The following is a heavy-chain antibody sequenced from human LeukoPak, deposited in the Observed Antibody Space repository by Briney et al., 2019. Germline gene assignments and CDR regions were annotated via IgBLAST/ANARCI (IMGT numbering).Heavy chain of an antibody. CDR2: INPSGGST. J-gene: IGHJ4*02. Sequence: ASVTVSCTASGYTFTSYYMHWVRQAPGQGLEWMGIINPSGGSTSYAQKFQGRVTMTRDTSTSTVYMELSSLRSEDTAVYYCARLGEWLLEDYWGQGTLVTVSS. D-gene: IGHD6-19*01. CDR3: ARLGEWLLEDY. CDR1: GYTFTSYY. V-gene: IGHV1-46*01.